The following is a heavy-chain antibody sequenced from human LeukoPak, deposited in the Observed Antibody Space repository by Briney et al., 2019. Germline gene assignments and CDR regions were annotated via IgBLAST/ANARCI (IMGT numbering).Heavy chain of an antibody. CDR1: GGSISSYF. CDR3: ARDRKDDYGGKVFDP. CDR2: IYYSGST. J-gene: IGHJ5*02. V-gene: IGHV4-59*12. Sequence: SETLSLTCTVSGGSISSYFWSWIRQPPGKGLEWIGYIYYSGSTNYNPSLKSRVTISVDTSKNQFSLKLSSVTAADTAVYYCARDRKDDYGGKVFDPWGQGTLVTVSS. D-gene: IGHD4-23*01.